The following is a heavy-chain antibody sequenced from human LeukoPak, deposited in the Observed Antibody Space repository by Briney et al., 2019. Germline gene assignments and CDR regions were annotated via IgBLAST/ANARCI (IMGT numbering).Heavy chain of an antibody. V-gene: IGHV4-4*07. D-gene: IGHD5-24*01. CDR1: GGSLSSYY. J-gene: IGHJ4*02. Sequence: SETLSLTLTLPGGSLSSYYWSWIRHPARKGLEWGGRIYTSGSTNYNPSLKSRVTMSVDTSKNQFSLKLSSVTAADTAVYYCARDVEEAWETYYFDYWGQGTLVTVSS. CDR3: ARDVEEAWETYYFDY. CDR2: IYTSGST.